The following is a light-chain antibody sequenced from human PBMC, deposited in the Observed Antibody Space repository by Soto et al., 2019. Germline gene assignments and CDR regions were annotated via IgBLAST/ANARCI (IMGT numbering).Light chain of an antibody. J-gene: IGLJ2*01. CDR2: RNN. V-gene: IGLV1-47*01. CDR3: AAWDDSLSGL. Sequence: QSVLTQPPSASGTPGQRVTISCSGSSSNIGSNYVYWYKQLPGTAPKLLIYRNNQRPSGVPDRFSVSKSGTSASLAISGLRSEDEADYYCAAWDDSLSGLFGGGTKLTVL. CDR1: SSNIGSNY.